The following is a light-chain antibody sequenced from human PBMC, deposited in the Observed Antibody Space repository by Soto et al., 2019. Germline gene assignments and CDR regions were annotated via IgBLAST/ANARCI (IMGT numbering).Light chain of an antibody. Sequence: EILLTQSPGTLSLSPGERATLSCRASQSVSSSYLAWYQQKPGQAPRLLIYGASSRATGIPDRFSGSGSGTDFTLTISRLEPEDFAVYYCQQYGSPPLTFGPGTKVDIK. CDR2: GAS. CDR3: QQYGSPPLT. CDR1: QSVSSSY. J-gene: IGKJ3*01. V-gene: IGKV3-20*01.